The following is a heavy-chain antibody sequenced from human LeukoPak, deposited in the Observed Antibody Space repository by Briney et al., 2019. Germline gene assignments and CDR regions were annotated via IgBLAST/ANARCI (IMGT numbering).Heavy chain of an antibody. CDR1: GFTFRDYA. CDR3: ARDEAAAGTEDFDY. Sequence: GGSLRLSCAASGFTFRDYAMNWVRQAPGKGLEYVSAISSNGGSTYYANSVKGRFTISRDNSKNTLYLQMGSLRAEDTAVYYCARDEAAAGTEDFDYWGQGTLVTVSS. V-gene: IGHV3-64*01. J-gene: IGHJ4*02. D-gene: IGHD6-13*01. CDR2: ISSNGGST.